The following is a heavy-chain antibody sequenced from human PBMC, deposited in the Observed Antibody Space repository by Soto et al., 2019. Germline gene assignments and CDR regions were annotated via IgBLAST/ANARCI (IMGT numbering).Heavy chain of an antibody. CDR1: GGTFSSYA. Sequence: QVQLVQSGAEVKKPGSSVKVSCKASGGTFSSYAISWVRQAPGQGLEWMGGIIPIFVTANYAQKFQGGVTITADESPGTDYRERGSLRSEDTAVYYCARDSSSSGRGGGMDVWGQGTTVTVSS. CDR3: ARDSSSSGRGGGMDV. D-gene: IGHD6-6*01. V-gene: IGHV1-69*01. CDR2: IIPIFVTA. J-gene: IGHJ6*02.